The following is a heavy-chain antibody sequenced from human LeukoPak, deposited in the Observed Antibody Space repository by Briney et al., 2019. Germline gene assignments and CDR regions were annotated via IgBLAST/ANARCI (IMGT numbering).Heavy chain of an antibody. CDR3: ARHDLGWLGDFDY. Sequence: SETLSLTCTVSGGSISSYYWSWIRQPPGKGLEWIGYIYYSGSTNYNPSLKSRVTISVDTSKNQFSLKLSSVTAADTAVYYCARHDLGWLGDFDYWGQGTLVTVSS. J-gene: IGHJ4*02. CDR2: IYYSGST. V-gene: IGHV4-59*08. D-gene: IGHD5-24*01. CDR1: GGSISSYY.